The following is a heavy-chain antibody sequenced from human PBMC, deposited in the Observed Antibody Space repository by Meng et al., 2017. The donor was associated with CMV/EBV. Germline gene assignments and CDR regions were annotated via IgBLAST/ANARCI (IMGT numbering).Heavy chain of an antibody. J-gene: IGHJ4*02. D-gene: IGHD5/OR15-5a*01. V-gene: IGHV3-23*01. CDR3: AKSTILNPRFDY. CDR1: GFTFSSYA. CDR2: ISGSGGST. Sequence: GESLKISCAASGFTFSSYAMSWVRQAPGKELEWVSAISGSGGSTYYADSVKGRFTISRDNSKNTLYLQMNSLRADNTAVYYCAKSTILNPRFDYWGQGTLVTVSS.